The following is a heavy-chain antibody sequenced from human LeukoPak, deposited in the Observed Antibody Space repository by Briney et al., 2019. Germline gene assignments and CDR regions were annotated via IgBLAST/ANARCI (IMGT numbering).Heavy chain of an antibody. J-gene: IGHJ5*02. Sequence: VASVKVSCKASGYTFTSYDINWVRQATGQGLEWMGWMNPNSGNTGYAQKFQGRVTITRNTSISTAYMELSSLRSEDTAVYYCARGGRIAAAGTGWFDPWGQGTLVTVSS. CDR2: MNPNSGNT. CDR1: GYTFTSYD. CDR3: ARGGRIAAAGTGWFDP. V-gene: IGHV1-8*03. D-gene: IGHD6-13*01.